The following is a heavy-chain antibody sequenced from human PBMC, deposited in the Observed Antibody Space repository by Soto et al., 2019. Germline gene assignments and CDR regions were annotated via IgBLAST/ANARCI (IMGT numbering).Heavy chain of an antibody. V-gene: IGHV3-9*01. CDR3: AKDLSGSGSYYKFGGSYGTDV. D-gene: IGHD3-10*01. CDR1: AFTFDDYA. CDR2: ISWNSGSI. J-gene: IGHJ6*02. Sequence: EVQLVESGGGLVQPGRSLRLSCAASAFTFDDYAMHWVRQAPGKGLEWVSGISWNSGSIGYADSVKGRFTISRDNAKNSLYLQMNSLRAEDTALYYCAKDLSGSGSYYKFGGSYGTDVWGQGTTVTVSS.